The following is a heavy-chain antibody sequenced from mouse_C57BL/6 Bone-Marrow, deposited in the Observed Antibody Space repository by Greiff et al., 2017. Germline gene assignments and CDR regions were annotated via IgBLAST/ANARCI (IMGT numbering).Heavy chain of an antibody. CDR2: FYPGSGSI. CDR1: GYTFTEYT. Sequence: VQLQQSGADLVKPGASVKLSCKASGYTFTEYTIHWVKQRSGQGLEWIGWFYPGSGSIKYNEKFKDKATLTADKSSSTVYMELSRLTSEASAVYICARHGIYYDDDDYAMDYWGQGTSVTVSS. D-gene: IGHD2-4*01. V-gene: IGHV1-62-2*01. J-gene: IGHJ4*01. CDR3: ARHGIYYDDDDYAMDY.